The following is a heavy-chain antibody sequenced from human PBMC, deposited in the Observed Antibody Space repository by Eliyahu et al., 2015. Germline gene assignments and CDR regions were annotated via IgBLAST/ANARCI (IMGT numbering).Heavy chain of an antibody. J-gene: IGHJ4*02. CDR1: GFNFRSYE. CDR2: ISSSGDTI. Sequence: EVQLVESGGALVQPGGSLRLSCAASGFNFRSYEMNWVRQAPGKRLEWLSFISSSGDTIYYADSVRGRFNISRDNAKKSLFLQMNSLSADDTAIYYCARVLGDYDSGGFYGFDAWGQGTLVTVSS. V-gene: IGHV3-48*03. D-gene: IGHD3-22*01. CDR3: ARVLGDYDSGGFYGFDA.